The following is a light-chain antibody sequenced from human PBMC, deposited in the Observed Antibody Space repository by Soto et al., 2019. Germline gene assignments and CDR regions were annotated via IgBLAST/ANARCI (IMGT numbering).Light chain of an antibody. Sequence: EIVLTQSPATLSLSPGEIATLSCRASQSISGYSGWYQQKPGQAPRLLIYADSNRATGIPARFSGSGSGRDFTLTISSLEPEDFSVYYCQQRYNWPITFGQGTRLEIK. CDR3: QQRYNWPIT. CDR1: QSISGY. J-gene: IGKJ5*01. CDR2: ADS. V-gene: IGKV3-11*02.